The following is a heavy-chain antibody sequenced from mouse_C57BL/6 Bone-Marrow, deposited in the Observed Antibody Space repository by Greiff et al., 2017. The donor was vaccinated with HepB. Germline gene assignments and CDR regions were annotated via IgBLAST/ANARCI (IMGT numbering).Heavy chain of an antibody. CDR2: IYPGNSDT. CDR3: TRSRGYDAAMDY. J-gene: IGHJ4*01. V-gene: IGHV1-5*01. Sequence: VQLQQSGTVLARPGASAKMSCKTSGYTFTSYWMHWVKQRPGQGLEWIGAIYPGNSDTSYNQKFKGKAKLTAVTSASTAYMELSSLTNEDSAVYYCTRSRGYDAAMDYWGQGTSVTVSS. CDR1: GYTFTSYW. D-gene: IGHD2-2*01.